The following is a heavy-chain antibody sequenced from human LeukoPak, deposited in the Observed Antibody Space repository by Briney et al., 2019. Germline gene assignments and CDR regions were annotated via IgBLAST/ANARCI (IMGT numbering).Heavy chain of an antibody. J-gene: IGHJ4*02. D-gene: IGHD2-15*01. CDR2: INSDGSGT. Sequence: GGSLRLSCAASGFIFSSYWMHWVRQAPGKGLVWVSRINSDGSGTYYADSVKGRFTISRDNAKSTLHLQMNSLRAEDTAVYYYARGIESRYYFDYWGQGTLVTVSS. CDR3: ARGIESRYYFDY. V-gene: IGHV3-74*01. CDR1: GFIFSSYW.